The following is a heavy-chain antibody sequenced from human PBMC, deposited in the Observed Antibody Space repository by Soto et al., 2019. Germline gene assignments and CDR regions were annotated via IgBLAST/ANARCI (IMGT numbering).Heavy chain of an antibody. V-gene: IGHV3-23*01. CDR2: ISGSGGST. D-gene: IGHD5-12*01. J-gene: IGHJ4*02. CDR3: AKEQPSEWLRLQQQLGNFDY. CDR1: GFTFSSYA. Sequence: PGGSLRLSCAASGFTFSSYAMSWVRQAPGKGLEWVSAISGSGGSTYYADSVKGRSTISRDNSKNTLYLQMNSLRAEDTAVYYCAKEQPSEWLRLQQQLGNFDYWGQGTLVTVSS.